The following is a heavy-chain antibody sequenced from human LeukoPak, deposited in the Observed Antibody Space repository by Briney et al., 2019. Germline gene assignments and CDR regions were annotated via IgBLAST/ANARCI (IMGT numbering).Heavy chain of an antibody. CDR3: ARGAYFYGSGINWFDP. Sequence: SETLSLTCAVSGGSISSGGYSWSWIRQPPGKGLEWIGHIYTTGSTNYNPSLKSRVTISLDTSKNQFSLKLSSVTAADTAVYYCARGAYFYGSGINWFDPWGQGTLITVSS. CDR2: IYTTGST. CDR1: GGSISSGGYS. V-gene: IGHV4-61*09. J-gene: IGHJ5*02. D-gene: IGHD3-10*01.